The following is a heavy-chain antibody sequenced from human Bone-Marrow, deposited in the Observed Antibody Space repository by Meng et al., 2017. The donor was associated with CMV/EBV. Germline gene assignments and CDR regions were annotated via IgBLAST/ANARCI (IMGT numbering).Heavy chain of an antibody. J-gene: IGHJ6*02. Sequence: GESLKISCAASGFTFSSYSMNWVRQAPGKGLEWVSSISSSSSYIYYADSVKGRFTISRDNSKNTLYLQMNSLRAEDTAVYYCARDYTGVTMIVVVIPSDYYYGMDVWGQGTTVTVSS. CDR2: ISSSSSYI. CDR1: GFTFSSYS. D-gene: IGHD3-22*01. V-gene: IGHV3-21*01. CDR3: ARDYTGVTMIVVVIPSDYYYGMDV.